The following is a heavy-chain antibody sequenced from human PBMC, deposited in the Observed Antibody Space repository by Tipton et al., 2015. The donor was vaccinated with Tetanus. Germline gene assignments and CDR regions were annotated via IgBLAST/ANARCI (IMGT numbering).Heavy chain of an antibody. CDR3: AKEALGVLNL. CDR1: GFSFSSYW. D-gene: IGHD1-14*01. Sequence: SLRLSCAASGFSFSSYWMTWVRQAPGNGLEWVAAISGSRLTPYYADSVKGRFTISGDNSKNTLSLQLNSLRADDTAIYYCAKEALGVLNLWGKGTTVIVSS. V-gene: IGHV3-23*01. CDR2: ISGSRLTP. J-gene: IGHJ6*04.